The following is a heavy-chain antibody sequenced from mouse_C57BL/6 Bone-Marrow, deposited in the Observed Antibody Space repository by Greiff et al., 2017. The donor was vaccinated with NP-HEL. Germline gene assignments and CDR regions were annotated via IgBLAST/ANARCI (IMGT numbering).Heavy chain of an antibody. D-gene: IGHD2-2*01. CDR1: GYTFTNYW. CDR2: IYPGGGYT. Sequence: QVQLQQSGAELVRPGTSVKMSCKASGYTFTNYWIGWAKQRPGHGLEWIGDIYPGGGYTNYNEKFKGKATLTADKSSSTSYMQFSSLTSEDSAIYYCARGGGYHWYFDVWGTGTTVTVSS. CDR3: ARGGGYHWYFDV. J-gene: IGHJ1*03. V-gene: IGHV1-63*01.